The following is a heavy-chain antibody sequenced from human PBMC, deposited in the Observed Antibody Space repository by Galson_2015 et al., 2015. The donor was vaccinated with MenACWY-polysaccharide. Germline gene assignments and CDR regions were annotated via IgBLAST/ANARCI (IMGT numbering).Heavy chain of an antibody. J-gene: IGHJ6*03. V-gene: IGHV3-33*03. CDR1: GLRFGSYG. Sequence: SLRLSCAASGLRFGSYGMQWVRQAPGKGLEWVALIWYDGSNKYYSEPVKGRFAISRDNSKNTLYLQMNSLRVEDTAAYYCATIRGSAPNYYMDVWGKGTTVTVSS. D-gene: IGHD5-12*01. CDR2: IWYDGSNK. CDR3: ATIRGSAPNYYMDV.